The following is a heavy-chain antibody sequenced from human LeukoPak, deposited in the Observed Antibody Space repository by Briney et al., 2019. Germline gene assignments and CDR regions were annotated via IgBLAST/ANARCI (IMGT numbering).Heavy chain of an antibody. Sequence: KPSETLSLTCAVYGGSFSGYYWSWIRQPPGKGLEWIGEINHSGSTNYNPSLKSRVTISVDTSKNQFSLKLSAVTAADTAVYYCARVGYCSSTSCYVGDYWGQGTLVTVSS. CDR2: INHSGST. J-gene: IGHJ4*02. CDR1: GGSFSGYY. CDR3: ARVGYCSSTSCYVGDY. D-gene: IGHD2-2*01. V-gene: IGHV4-34*01.